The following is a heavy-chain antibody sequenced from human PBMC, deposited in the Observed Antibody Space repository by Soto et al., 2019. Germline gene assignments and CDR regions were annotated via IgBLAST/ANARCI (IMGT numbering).Heavy chain of an antibody. Sequence: QVQLQQWGAGLLKPSETLSLTCAVYGGSFSGYYWSWIRQPPGKGLEWIGEINHSGSTNYNPSLKSRVTLSVDTSKNQFSLKLSSVTAADTAVYYCARGFGWHYYYYYGMDVWGQGTTVTVSS. CDR3: ARGFGWHYYYYYGMDV. CDR2: INHSGST. CDR1: GGSFSGYY. D-gene: IGHD3-10*01. V-gene: IGHV4-34*01. J-gene: IGHJ6*02.